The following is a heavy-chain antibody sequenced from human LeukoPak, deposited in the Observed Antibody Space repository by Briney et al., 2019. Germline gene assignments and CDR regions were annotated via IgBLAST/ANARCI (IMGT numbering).Heavy chain of an antibody. CDR1: GGSISSSNW. D-gene: IGHD6-19*01. CDR3: ARGYSSGWSESYYFDY. V-gene: IGHV4-4*02. CDR2: IYHSGST. Sequence: TSETLSLTCAVSGGSISSSNWWSWVRQPPGKGLEWIGEIYHSGSTNYNPSLKSRVTISVDKSKNQFSLKLSSVTAADTAVYYCARGYSSGWSESYYFDYWGQGTLVTVSS. J-gene: IGHJ4*02.